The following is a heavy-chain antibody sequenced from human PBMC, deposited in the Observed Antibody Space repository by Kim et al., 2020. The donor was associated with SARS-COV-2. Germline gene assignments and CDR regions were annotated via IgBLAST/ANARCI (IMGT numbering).Heavy chain of an antibody. V-gene: IGHV3-30*18. CDR1: GFTFSSYG. CDR3: AKDRSIVVVPAAEEEGDDY. J-gene: IGHJ4*02. CDR2: ISYDGSNK. D-gene: IGHD2-2*01. Sequence: GGSLRLSCAASGFTFSSYGMHWVRQAPGKGLEWVAVISYDGSNKYYADSVKGRFTISRDNSKNTLYLQMNSLRAEDTAVYYCAKDRSIVVVPAAEEEGDDYWGQGTLVTVSS.